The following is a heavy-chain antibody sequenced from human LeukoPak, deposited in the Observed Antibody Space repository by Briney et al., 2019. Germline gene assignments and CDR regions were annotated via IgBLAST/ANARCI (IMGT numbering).Heavy chain of an antibody. Sequence: GGSLRLSCAASGFTFSSYSMNWVRQAPGKGLESVSSISSSSSYIYYADSVKGRFTISRDNAKNSLYLQMNSLRAEDTAVYYCASFDWLFQGVDYWGQGTLVTVSS. CDR1: GFTFSSYS. D-gene: IGHD3-9*01. J-gene: IGHJ4*02. CDR3: ASFDWLFQGVDY. V-gene: IGHV3-21*01. CDR2: ISSSSSYI.